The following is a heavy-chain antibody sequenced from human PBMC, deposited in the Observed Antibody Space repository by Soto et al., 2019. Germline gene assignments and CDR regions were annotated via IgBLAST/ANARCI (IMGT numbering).Heavy chain of an antibody. Sequence: QVQLVQSGAEVKKPGASVKVSCKASGYTFTSYAMHWVRQAPGQRLEWMGWINAGNGNTKYSQKFQGRVTITRDTYASTDYMGLSSLRSEDTAVYYCARGEFLSYDDYWGQGTLVTVSS. CDR1: GYTFTSYA. D-gene: IGHD3-16*01. CDR2: INAGNGNT. V-gene: IGHV1-3*01. CDR3: ARGEFLSYDDY. J-gene: IGHJ4*02.